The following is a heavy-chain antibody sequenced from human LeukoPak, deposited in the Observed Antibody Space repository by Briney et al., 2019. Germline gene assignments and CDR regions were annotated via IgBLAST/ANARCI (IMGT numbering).Heavy chain of an antibody. D-gene: IGHD2-2*01. J-gene: IGHJ4*02. V-gene: IGHV4-59*02. CDR3: ARASRGCSSTSCYVLELAY. CDR2: IYYSGST. Sequence: PSETLSLTCTVSGGSVSSYYWSWIRQPPGKGLEWIGYIYYSGSTNYNPSLKSRVTISVDTSKNQFSLKLSSVTAADTAVYYCARASRGCSSTSCYVLELAYWGQGTLVTVSS. CDR1: GGSVSSYY.